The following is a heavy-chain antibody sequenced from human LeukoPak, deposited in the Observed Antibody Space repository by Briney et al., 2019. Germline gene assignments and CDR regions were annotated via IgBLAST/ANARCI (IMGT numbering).Heavy chain of an antibody. J-gene: IGHJ4*02. CDR1: GFTFSTYS. V-gene: IGHV3-48*04. Sequence: PGGSLRLSCAASGFTFSTYSMNWVRQAPGKGLEWVSYISSSSSIINYAESVRGRFTISRDNAKNLLYLQMNSLRAEDTAVYYCGRDYEERTTDYWGQGILVTVSS. CDR3: GRDYEERTTDY. D-gene: IGHD3-16*01. CDR2: ISSSSSII.